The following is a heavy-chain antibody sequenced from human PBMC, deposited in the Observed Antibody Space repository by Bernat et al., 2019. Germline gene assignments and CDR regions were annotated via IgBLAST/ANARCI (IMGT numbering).Heavy chain of an antibody. Sequence: QLQLQESGPGLVKPSETLSLTCTVSGGSISSSSYYWGWIRQPPGKGLEWIGSIYYSGSTYYNPSLKSRVTISVDTSKNQFSLKLSSVTAADTAVYYCARIYCSSTSCLRPYYYYGMDVRGQGTTVTVSS. CDR2: IYYSGST. CDR1: GGSISSSSYY. V-gene: IGHV4-39*01. D-gene: IGHD2-2*01. CDR3: ARIYCSSTSCLRPYYYYGMDV. J-gene: IGHJ6*02.